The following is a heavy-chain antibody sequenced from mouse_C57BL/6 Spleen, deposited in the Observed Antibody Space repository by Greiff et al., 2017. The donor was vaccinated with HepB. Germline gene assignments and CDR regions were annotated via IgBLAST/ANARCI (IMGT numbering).Heavy chain of an antibody. V-gene: IGHV5-9-1*02. CDR1: GFTFSSYA. D-gene: IGHD2-5*01. Sequence: EVKLMESGEGLVKPGGSLKLSCAASGFTFSSYAMSWVRQTPEKRLEWVAYISSGGDYIYYADTVKGRFTISRDNARNTLYLQMSSLKSEDTAMYYCTRAGYYSNYPPWFAYWGQGTLVTVSA. J-gene: IGHJ3*01. CDR2: ISSGGDYI. CDR3: TRAGYYSNYPPWFAY.